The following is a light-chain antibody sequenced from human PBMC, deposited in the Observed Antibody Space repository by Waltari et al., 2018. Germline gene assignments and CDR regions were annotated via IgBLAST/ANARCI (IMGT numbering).Light chain of an antibody. CDR3: HQRSNWPLT. J-gene: IGKJ4*01. CDR2: DAS. CDR1: QSVYTY. V-gene: IGKV3-11*01. Sequence: EIVLTQSPATLSLSPGAPATVSCRASQSVYTYLAWYQHKPGQVPRLLIYDASKRATGVPARFSGSGSGADFTLIISSLEPEDFAVYYCHQRSNWPLTFGGGTKVDIK.